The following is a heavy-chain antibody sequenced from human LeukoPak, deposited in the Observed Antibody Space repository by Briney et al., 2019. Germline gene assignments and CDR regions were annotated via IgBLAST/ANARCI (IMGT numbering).Heavy chain of an antibody. CDR3: TSTYYYDSSGYYVFDY. CDR1: GFTFSGSA. D-gene: IGHD3-22*01. J-gene: IGHJ4*02. Sequence: GGSLRLSCAASGFTFSGSAMPWVRQASGQGLEWVGRIRSKANSYATAYAASVKGRFTISRDDSKNTAYLQMNSLKAEDTAVYYCTSTYYYDSSGYYVFDYWGQGTLVIVSS. CDR2: IRSKANSYAT. V-gene: IGHV3-73*01.